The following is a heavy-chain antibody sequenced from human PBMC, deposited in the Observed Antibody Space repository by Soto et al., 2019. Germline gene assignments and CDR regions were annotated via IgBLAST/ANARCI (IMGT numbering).Heavy chain of an antibody. CDR3: AKDRGTLRQWLIDPFDY. CDR1: GFTFSIYA. CDR2: ISYDGTKT. D-gene: IGHD6-19*01. Sequence: QVQLVESGGGVVQPGRSLRVSCAASGFTFSIYAMHWVRQAPGTGLEWVAVISYDGTKTYYADSVKGRFTISRDNSKNTVYLQMNSLRDEDTAVYYWAKDRGTLRQWLIDPFDYWGQGTLVTVSP. V-gene: IGHV3-30*18. J-gene: IGHJ4*02.